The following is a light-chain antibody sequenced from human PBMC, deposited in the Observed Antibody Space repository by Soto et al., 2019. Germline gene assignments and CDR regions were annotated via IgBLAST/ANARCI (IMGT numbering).Light chain of an antibody. CDR1: QSVSSY. J-gene: IGKJ5*01. CDR2: DAS. Sequence: IVLTQYPATLSLTPEERGTLTCRASQSVSSYLAWYQQKPGQAPRLLIYDASSRATGIPARFSGSGSGTDFTLTISSLEPEDFAVYYCQQYAKLPISFGLGRRLEI. CDR3: QQYAKLPIS. V-gene: IGKV3-11*01.